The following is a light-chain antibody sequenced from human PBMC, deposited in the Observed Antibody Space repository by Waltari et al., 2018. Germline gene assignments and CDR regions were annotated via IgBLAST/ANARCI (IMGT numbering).Light chain of an antibody. CDR2: KAS. J-gene: IGKJ1*01. CDR3: QQYNTYPLT. V-gene: IGKV1-5*03. CDR1: QDIKSW. Sequence: DIQRTQSPSTLSASVGARMTITCRASQDIKSWLAWYQQKPGKAPKFLIFKASSLESWVPSRFSGSGSGTEFTLTISSLQPDDFGTYYCQQYNTYPLTFGQGTKVEIK.